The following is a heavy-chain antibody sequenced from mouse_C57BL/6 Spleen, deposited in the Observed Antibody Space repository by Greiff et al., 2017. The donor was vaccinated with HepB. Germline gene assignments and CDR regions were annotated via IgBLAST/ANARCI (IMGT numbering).Heavy chain of an antibody. Sequence: VQLQQPGAELVRPGTSVKLSCKASGYTFTSYWMHWVKQRPGQGLEWIGVIDPSDSYTNYNQKFKGKATLTVDTSSSTAYMQLSSLTSEDSAVYHCAPHYYGSRGYFDYWGQGTTLTVSS. J-gene: IGHJ2*01. V-gene: IGHV1-59*01. CDR2: IDPSDSYT. CDR1: GYTFTSYW. D-gene: IGHD1-1*01. CDR3: APHYYGSRGYFDY.